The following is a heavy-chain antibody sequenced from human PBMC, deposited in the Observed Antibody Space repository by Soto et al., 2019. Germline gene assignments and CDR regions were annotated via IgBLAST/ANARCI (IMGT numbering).Heavy chain of an antibody. V-gene: IGHV1-69*01. CDR1: GGTFSSSA. Sequence: QVQLVQSGAEVKKPGSSVKVSCKASGGTFSSSAISWVRQAPGHGLEWMGGIIPIFGTANYAQKFQGRVTITADESTSTAYRELSSLRSEDTAVYYCARGGYSYGSGYFDYWGQGTLVTVSS. D-gene: IGHD5-18*01. CDR2: IIPIFGTA. J-gene: IGHJ4*02. CDR3: ARGGYSYGSGYFDY.